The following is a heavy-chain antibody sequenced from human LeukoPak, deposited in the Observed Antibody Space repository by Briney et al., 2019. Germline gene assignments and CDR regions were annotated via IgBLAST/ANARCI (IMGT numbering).Heavy chain of an antibody. CDR2: ISGSGTI. D-gene: IGHD3-22*01. CDR3: ARRVSGYRDDAFDI. J-gene: IGHJ3*02. CDR1: GGSINSY. V-gene: IGHV4-4*07. Sequence: SETLSLTCTVSGGSINSYWSWIRPPAGKGLEWIGRISGSGTITYNPALQSRLSISIDTSKNQFSLKLMSVTAADTAVYYCARRVSGYRDDAFDIWGQGTMVTVSS.